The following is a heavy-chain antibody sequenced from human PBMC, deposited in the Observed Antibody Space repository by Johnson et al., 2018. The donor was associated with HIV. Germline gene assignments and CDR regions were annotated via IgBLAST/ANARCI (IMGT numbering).Heavy chain of an antibody. J-gene: IGHJ3*02. CDR2: IHWNGGST. CDR3: AKDVGNYWPNAFDI. D-gene: IGHD3-22*01. Sequence: VQLVESGGGLVQPGRSLRLSCTASGFTFDDYGMSWVRQATGKGLEWVSGIHWNGGSTGYADSVKGRFTISRDNAKNSLYLQMNSRRAEDTAVYYCAKDVGNYWPNAFDIWGQGTTVTVSS. V-gene: IGHV3-20*04. CDR1: GFTFDDYG.